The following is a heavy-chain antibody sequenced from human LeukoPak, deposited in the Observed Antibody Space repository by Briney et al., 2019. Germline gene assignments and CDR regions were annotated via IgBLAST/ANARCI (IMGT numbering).Heavy chain of an antibody. CDR3: ARSLPYGTTWYGRSDF. D-gene: IGHD6-13*01. Sequence: GGSLRLSCAASGFPFNAYWMTWVRQAPGKGLEWVANIRQDGDTKYYVDSVKGRFTISRDNAMNSLHLQMNSLRAEDTAIYYCARSLPYGTTWYGRSDFWGQGTLVTVSS. CDR1: GFPFNAYW. V-gene: IGHV3-7*03. CDR2: IRQDGDTK. J-gene: IGHJ4*02.